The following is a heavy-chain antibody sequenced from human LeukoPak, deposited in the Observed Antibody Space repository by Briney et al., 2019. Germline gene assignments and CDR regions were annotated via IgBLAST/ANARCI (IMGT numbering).Heavy chain of an antibody. Sequence: GGSLRLSCAASGFTFSSYGMHWVRQAPGKGLEWVAFIRYDGSNKYYADSVKGRFTISRGNAKNSLYLQMNSLRAEDTAVYYCARDGTFTIHGWFDPWGQGTLVTVSS. D-gene: IGHD3-10*01. CDR1: GFTFSSYG. CDR2: IRYDGSNK. CDR3: ARDGTFTIHGWFDP. J-gene: IGHJ5*02. V-gene: IGHV3-30*02.